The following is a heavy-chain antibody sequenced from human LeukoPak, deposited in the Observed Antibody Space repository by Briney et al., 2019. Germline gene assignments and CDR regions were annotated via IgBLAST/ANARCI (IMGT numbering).Heavy chain of an antibody. J-gene: IGHJ4*02. V-gene: IGHV3-33*01. D-gene: IGHD6-13*01. CDR1: GFTFSSYG. CDR3: ARDGIAAATEY. CDR2: IWYDGSNK. Sequence: GGSLRLSCAASGFTFSSYGMHWVRQAPGKGLEWVAVIWYDGSNKYYADSVKGRFTISRDNSKNTLYLQMNSPRAEDTAVYYCARDGIAAATEYWGQGTLVTVSS.